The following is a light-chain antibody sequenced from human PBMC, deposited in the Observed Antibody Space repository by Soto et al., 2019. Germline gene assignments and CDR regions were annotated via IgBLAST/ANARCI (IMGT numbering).Light chain of an antibody. J-gene: IGLJ2*01. CDR3: CSYAGSGTFV. CDR2: EGN. Sequence: QSALTQPASVSGSPGQSITISCTGTSSDVGSYNLVSWYQQHPGKAPKLMIYEGNKRPSGVSNRFSGSKSGNTASLTISGLQAEEETDYYCCSYAGSGTFVFGGETKLTVL. V-gene: IGLV2-23*03. CDR1: SSDVGSYNL.